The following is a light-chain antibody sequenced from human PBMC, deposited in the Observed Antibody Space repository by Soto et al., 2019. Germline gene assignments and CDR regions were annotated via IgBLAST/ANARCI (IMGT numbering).Light chain of an antibody. J-gene: IGLJ3*02. CDR3: VLYMGSGIWV. V-gene: IGLV8-61*01. Sequence: QTVVTQEPSFSVSPVRTVTLTCGLSSGSVSTSFYPSWYQQTPGQAPRTLIYNTNGRSSGVPDRFSGSILGNKASLTITGAQADDESDYYCVLYMGSGIWVFGGGTKLTVL. CDR1: SGSVSTSFY. CDR2: NTN.